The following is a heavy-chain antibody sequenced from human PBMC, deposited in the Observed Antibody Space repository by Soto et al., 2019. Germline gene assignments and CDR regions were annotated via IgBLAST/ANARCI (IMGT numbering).Heavy chain of an antibody. D-gene: IGHD6-13*01. CDR3: ARRIAAAGSYYYYGMDV. Sequence: QVQLVQSGAEVKKPGSSVKVSCKASGGTFSSYAISWVRQAPGQGLEWMGGSIPIFGTANYAQKFQGRVTITADESTSTAYMELSSLRSEDTAVYYCARRIAAAGSYYYYGMDVWGQGTTVTVSS. J-gene: IGHJ6*02. V-gene: IGHV1-69*12. CDR2: SIPIFGTA. CDR1: GGTFSSYA.